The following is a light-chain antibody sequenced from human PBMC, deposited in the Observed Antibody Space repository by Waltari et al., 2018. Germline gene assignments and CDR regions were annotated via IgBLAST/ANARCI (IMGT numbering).Light chain of an antibody. CDR3: QQSDSSPRT. V-gene: IGKV1-39*01. CDR2: AAS. CDR1: QSIRNF. J-gene: IGKJ1*01. Sequence: DIQMTQSRSSLSASVGGRVTISCRPSQSIRNFLHWYQQKPEKGPKVLIYAASNLQSGVPSRFSGSGSGTDFSLTISRLQPEDCATYYCQQSDSSPRTFGQGTKVEIK.